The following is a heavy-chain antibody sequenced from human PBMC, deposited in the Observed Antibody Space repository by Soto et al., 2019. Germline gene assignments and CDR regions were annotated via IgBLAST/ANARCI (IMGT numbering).Heavy chain of an antibody. CDR1: EFSFSSYA. CDR2: VSFDGNII. Sequence: PGGSLRLSCAASEFSFSSYAMQWIRPAPGKGLEWVAVVSFDGNIIQYADSVKGRFIISRDNSKNTLYLQMNSLRSEDTAVYYCARTFDTITYYFDYWGQGTLVTVSS. CDR3: ARTFDTITYYFDY. J-gene: IGHJ4*02. V-gene: IGHV3-30*16. D-gene: IGHD3-9*01.